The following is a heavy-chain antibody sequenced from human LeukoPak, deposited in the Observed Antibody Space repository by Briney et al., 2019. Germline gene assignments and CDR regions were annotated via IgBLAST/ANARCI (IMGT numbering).Heavy chain of an antibody. CDR3: AKDAYSSSWSFDY. J-gene: IGHJ4*02. Sequence: GGSLRLSCAASGFTFSSYGMHWVRQAPGEGLEWVAVISYDGSNKYYADSVKGRFTISRDNSKNTLYLQMNSLRAEDTAVYYCAKDAYSSSWSFDYWGQGTLVTVS. CDR2: ISYDGSNK. CDR1: GFTFSSYG. V-gene: IGHV3-30*18. D-gene: IGHD6-13*01.